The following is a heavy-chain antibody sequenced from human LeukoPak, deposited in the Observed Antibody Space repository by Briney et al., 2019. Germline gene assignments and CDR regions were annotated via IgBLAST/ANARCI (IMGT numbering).Heavy chain of an antibody. CDR2: INPNSGGT. Sequence: ASVKVSCEASGYTFTGYYMHWVRQAPGQGLEWMGWINPNSGGTNYAQKFQGRVTMTRDTSISTAYMELSRLRSDDTAVYYCARLQLWQNYYYYGMDVWGQGTTVTVSS. D-gene: IGHD5-18*01. V-gene: IGHV1-2*02. CDR3: ARLQLWQNYYYYGMDV. CDR1: GYTFTGYY. J-gene: IGHJ6*02.